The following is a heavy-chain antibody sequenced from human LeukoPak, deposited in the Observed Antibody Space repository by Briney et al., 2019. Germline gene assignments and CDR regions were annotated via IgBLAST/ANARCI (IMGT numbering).Heavy chain of an antibody. CDR1: GGTFSSYA. D-gene: IGHD3-10*01. V-gene: IGHV1-69*06. Sequence: GASVKVSCKASGGTFSSYAISGVRQAPGQGLEWMGGIIPIFGTANYAQKFQGRVTITADKSTSTAYMELSSLRSEDTAVYYCARVGTMWFVEGYYYGMDVWGKGTTVTVSS. CDR2: IIPIFGTA. J-gene: IGHJ6*04. CDR3: ARVGTMWFVEGYYYGMDV.